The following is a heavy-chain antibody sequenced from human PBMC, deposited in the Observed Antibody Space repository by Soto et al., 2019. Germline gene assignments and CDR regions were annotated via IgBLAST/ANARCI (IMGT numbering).Heavy chain of an antibody. D-gene: IGHD6-19*01. V-gene: IGHV1-69*10. CDR3: ARDVAVAGDAFDI. J-gene: IGHJ3*02. Sequence: SVKVSCKASGGTFSSYTISWVRQAPGQGLEWMGGIIPILGIANYAQKFQGRVTITADKSTSTAHMELSSLRSEDTAVYYCARDVAVAGDAFDIWGQGTMVTVSS. CDR1: GGTFSSYT. CDR2: IIPILGIA.